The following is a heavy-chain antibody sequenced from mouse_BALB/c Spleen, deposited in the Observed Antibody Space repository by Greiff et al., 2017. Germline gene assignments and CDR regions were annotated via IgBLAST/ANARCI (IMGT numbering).Heavy chain of an antibody. D-gene: IGHD1-1*01. Sequence: EVHLVESGPGLVKPSQSLSLTCSVTGYSITSGYYWNWIRQFPGNKLEWMGYISYDGSNNYNPSLKNRISITRDTSKNQFFLKLNSVTTEDTATYYCARELTTAYWGQGTLVTVSA. CDR1: GYSITSGYY. CDR2: ISYDGSN. J-gene: IGHJ3*01. CDR3: ARELTTAY. V-gene: IGHV3-6*02.